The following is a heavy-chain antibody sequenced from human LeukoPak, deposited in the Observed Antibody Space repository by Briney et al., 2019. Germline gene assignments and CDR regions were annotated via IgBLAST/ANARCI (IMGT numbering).Heavy chain of an antibody. Sequence: PGGSLRLSCAASGFTFSSYAMHWVRQAPGKGLEWVAVISYDGSNKYYADSVKGRFTISRDNSKNTLYLQMNSLRAEDTAVYYCARDSLAEYSYGYVGEFDYWGQGTLVTVSS. CDR3: ARDSLAEYSYGYVGEFDY. CDR1: GFTFSSYA. J-gene: IGHJ4*02. V-gene: IGHV3-30-3*01. D-gene: IGHD5-18*01. CDR2: ISYDGSNK.